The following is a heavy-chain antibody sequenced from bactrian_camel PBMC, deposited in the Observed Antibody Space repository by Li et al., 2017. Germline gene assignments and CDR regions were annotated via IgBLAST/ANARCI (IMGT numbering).Heavy chain of an antibody. CDR2: VYSGGGSI. D-gene: IGHD1*01. Sequence: DVQLVESGGGLVEPVGSLRLSCTTSGFAFGNLCMAWFRQAPGKGLEWVSGVYSGGGSIGYADSVKGRFTISRGNAENTLYLQMNSLKTEDTAVYYCATDVSGWNGSNYWGQGTQVTVS. CDR3: ATDVSGWNGSNY. V-gene: IGHV3S40*01. CDR1: GFAFGNLC. J-gene: IGHJ4*01.